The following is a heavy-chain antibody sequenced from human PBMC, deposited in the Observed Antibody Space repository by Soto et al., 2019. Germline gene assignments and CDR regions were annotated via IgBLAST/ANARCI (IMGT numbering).Heavy chain of an antibody. Sequence: SVKVSCEASGGPYNSFAISWVRQAPGQGLEWIGGIIPVFGTATYAQKFKGRVTITAEESTSTAYMELSSLTSEDTAVYYCARFLGGAGSYYDGQNYNYYNGMDVWGQGTTVTVSS. CDR1: GGPYNSFA. CDR2: IIPVFGTA. D-gene: IGHD3-10*01. CDR3: ARFLGGAGSYYDGQNYNYYNGMDV. J-gene: IGHJ6*02. V-gene: IGHV1-69*13.